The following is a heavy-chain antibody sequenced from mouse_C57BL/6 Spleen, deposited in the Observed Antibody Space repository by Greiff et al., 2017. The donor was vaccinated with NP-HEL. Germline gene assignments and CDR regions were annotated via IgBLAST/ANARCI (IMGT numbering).Heavy chain of an antibody. CDR3: AQFYYDYDEGYAMDY. CDR1: GYTFTSYW. CDR2: IDPSDSYT. V-gene: IGHV1-59*01. D-gene: IGHD2-4*01. J-gene: IGHJ4*01. Sequence: QVQLKQPGAELVRPGTSVKLSCKASGYTFTSYWMHWVKQRPGQGLEWIGVIDPSDSYTNYNQKFKGKATLTVDTSSNTAYMQLSSLTSEDSAVYYCAQFYYDYDEGYAMDYWGQGTSVTVSS.